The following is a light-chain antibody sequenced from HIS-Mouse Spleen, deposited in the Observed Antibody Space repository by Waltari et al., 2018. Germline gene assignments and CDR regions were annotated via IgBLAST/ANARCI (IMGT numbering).Light chain of an antibody. V-gene: IGKV4-1*01. CDR1: QSVLYSSNNTNY. CDR3: QQYYSTPYT. Sequence: DIVMTQSPHSLAVSTGERTPTNSNSTQSVLYSSNNTNYLAWYQQKPGQPPKLLIYWASTREAGVPDRLSGGGSGTDFTLTISSLHAEDVAVYYCQQYYSTPYTFGQGTKLEIK. J-gene: IGKJ2*01. CDR2: WAS.